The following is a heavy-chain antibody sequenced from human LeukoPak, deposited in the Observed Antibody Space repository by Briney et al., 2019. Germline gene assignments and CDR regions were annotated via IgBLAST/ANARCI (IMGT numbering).Heavy chain of an antibody. D-gene: IGHD2-2*01. Sequence: GGSLRLSCAASGFTFSSYGMHWVRQAPGKGLEWVAFIRYDGSNKYYADSVKGRFTISRDNSKNTLYLQMNSLRAEDTAVYYCAKAQTADDIVVVPAARYYYYYYMDVWGKGTTVTISS. J-gene: IGHJ6*03. CDR1: GFTFSSYG. CDR2: IRYDGSNK. CDR3: AKAQTADDIVVVPAARYYYYYYMDV. V-gene: IGHV3-30*02.